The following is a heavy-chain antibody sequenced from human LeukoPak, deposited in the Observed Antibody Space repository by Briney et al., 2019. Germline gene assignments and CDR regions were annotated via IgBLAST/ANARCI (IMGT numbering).Heavy chain of an antibody. CDR1: GYTFTSYG. J-gene: IGHJ6*03. CDR3: ARQRRSDIVVVPAASPYYYYYMDV. V-gene: IGHV1-18*01. CDR2: IIAYNGNT. D-gene: IGHD2-2*01. Sequence: ASVKVSCKASGYTFTSYGISWVRQAPGQGLEWMGWIIAYNGNTNYAQKLQGRVTMTTDKSTSTAYMELRSLRSDDTAVYYCARQRRSDIVVVPAASPYYYYYMDVWGKGTTVTVSS.